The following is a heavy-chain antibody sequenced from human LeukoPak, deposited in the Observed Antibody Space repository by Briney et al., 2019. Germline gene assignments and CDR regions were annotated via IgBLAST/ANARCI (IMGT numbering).Heavy chain of an antibody. V-gene: IGHV4-61*05. Sequence: SETLSLTCIVSGGSISSSIYYWSWIRQPPGKGLEWIGYIYYSGTTNYNPSLKSRVTISVDTSKNQFSLKLSSVTAADTAVYYCASLIRGYSYGPFDYWGQGTLVTVSS. J-gene: IGHJ4*02. CDR1: GGSISSSIYY. CDR3: ASLIRGYSYGPFDY. D-gene: IGHD5-18*01. CDR2: IYYSGTT.